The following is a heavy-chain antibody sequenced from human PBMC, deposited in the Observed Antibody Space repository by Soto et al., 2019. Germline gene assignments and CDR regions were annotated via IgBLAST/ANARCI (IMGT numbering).Heavy chain of an antibody. CDR1: GFTLSDHY. CDR2: SRDKAQGYST. D-gene: IGHD6-6*01. CDR3: ARDGQYSSSSGRLDY. J-gene: IGHJ4*02. V-gene: IGHV3-72*01. Sequence: GGSLRLSCAGSGFTLSDHYIDWVRQAPGKGLEWVGRSRDKAQGYSTAYAASVKGRVTMTRDTSTSKVYMDLSSLRSEDTAVYYCARDGQYSSSSGRLDYWGQGTLVTVSS.